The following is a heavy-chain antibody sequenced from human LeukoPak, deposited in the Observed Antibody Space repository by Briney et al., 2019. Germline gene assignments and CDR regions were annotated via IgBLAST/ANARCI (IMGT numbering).Heavy chain of an antibody. J-gene: IGHJ4*02. CDR3: ARGRIAAGAFDY. CDR2: VHYSGTT. V-gene: IGHV4-59*12. Sequence: SETLSLTCTVSDGSITNYDWSWVRQPPGKGLEFIGHVHYSGTTNYNPSLRSRVTISIDTSKNQFSLKLGSVTAADTAVYYCARGRIAAGAFDYWGQGTLVTVSS. CDR1: DGSITNYD. D-gene: IGHD6-6*01.